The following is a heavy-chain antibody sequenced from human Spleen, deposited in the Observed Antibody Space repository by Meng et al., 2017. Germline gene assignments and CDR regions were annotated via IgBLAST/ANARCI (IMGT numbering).Heavy chain of an antibody. J-gene: IGHJ4*01. Sequence: EGQVVESGVGFGKPGRSLRLSWAASGFTFSNAWMTWVRQAPGKGLEWIGRMKSNVDGGTVDYAAAVKGRFFISRDDSENTFYLQMNSLKTEDTAVYYCSGHVDYWGHGTLVTVSS. CDR2: MKSNVDGGTV. CDR3: SGHVDY. V-gene: IGHV3-15*01. CDR1: GFTFSNAW.